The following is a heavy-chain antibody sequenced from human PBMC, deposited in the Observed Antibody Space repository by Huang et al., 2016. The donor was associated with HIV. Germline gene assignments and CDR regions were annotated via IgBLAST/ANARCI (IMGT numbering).Heavy chain of an antibody. Sequence: VQLQQWGASLLKPSETLSLTCAVSGGTFTGYFWGWVRQAPGKGLEWIAEIKHSGTTSYNPSLKRRVSMSVDGSNNQFSLSLKSVTAADTAVYFCVRCPGYYFEPSRYFDAFDIWGPGTMVTVS. V-gene: IGHV4-34*02. CDR2: IKHSGTT. J-gene: IGHJ3*02. D-gene: IGHD3-22*01. CDR3: VRCPGYYFEPSRYFDAFDI. CDR1: GGTFTGYF.